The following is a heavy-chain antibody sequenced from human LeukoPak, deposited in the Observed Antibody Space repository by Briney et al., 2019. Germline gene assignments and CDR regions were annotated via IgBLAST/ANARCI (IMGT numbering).Heavy chain of an antibody. CDR2: ICGSGGST. CDR1: GFTFSSYA. V-gene: IGHV3-23*01. D-gene: IGHD6-25*01. Sequence: GGSLRLSCAASGFTFSSYAMSWVRQAPGKGLEWVSAICGSGGSTYYADSVKGRFTISRDNSKNTLYLQMNSLRAEDTAVYYCAKAKQRGYYYYYGMDVWGQGTTVTVSS. J-gene: IGHJ6*02. CDR3: AKAKQRGYYYYYGMDV.